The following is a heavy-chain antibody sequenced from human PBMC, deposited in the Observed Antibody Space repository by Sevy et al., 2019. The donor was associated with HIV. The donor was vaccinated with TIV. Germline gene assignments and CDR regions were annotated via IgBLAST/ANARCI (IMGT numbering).Heavy chain of an antibody. V-gene: IGHV3-30*18. D-gene: IGHD4-17*01. CDR2: ISYDGSNK. J-gene: IGHJ6*02. CDR3: AKDLNYGDSGAERDYYYYGMDV. CDR1: GFTFSSYG. Sequence: GGSLILSCAASGFTFSSYGMHWVRQAPGKGLEWVAVISYDGSNKYYADSVKGRFTISRDNSKNTLYLQMNSLRAEDTAVYYCAKDLNYGDSGAERDYYYYGMDVWGQGTTVTVSS.